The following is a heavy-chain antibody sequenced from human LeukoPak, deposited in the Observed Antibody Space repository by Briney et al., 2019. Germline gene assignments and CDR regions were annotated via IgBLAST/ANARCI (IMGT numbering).Heavy chain of an antibody. J-gene: IGHJ4*02. D-gene: IGHD3-3*01. CDR3: ARDAFDFWSGFGDY. Sequence: GGSLRLSCAASGFTFSSYSMNWVRQAPGKGLEWVSSISSSSSYIYYADSVKGRFTISRDNAKNSLYLQMNSLRAEDTAVYYCARDAFDFWSGFGDYWGQGTLVTVSS. CDR1: GFTFSSYS. CDR2: ISSSSSYI. V-gene: IGHV3-21*01.